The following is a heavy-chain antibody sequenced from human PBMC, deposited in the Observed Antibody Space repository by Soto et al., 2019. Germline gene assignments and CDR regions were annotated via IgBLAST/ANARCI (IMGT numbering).Heavy chain of an antibody. J-gene: IGHJ5*02. CDR3: ARVGYCTFSTCFATNWFDP. CDR1: GGSVISSGYH. CDR2: INHGGVT. D-gene: IGHD2-2*03. V-gene: IGHV4-39*01. Sequence: SETLSLTCTVSGGSVISSGYHWGWIRRPPGKELEWIGSINHGGVTYYHPSLKSRVSVSIDTSKNQFSLKLSPVSAADTAFYYCARVGYCTFSTCFATNWFDPWAREPWSPS.